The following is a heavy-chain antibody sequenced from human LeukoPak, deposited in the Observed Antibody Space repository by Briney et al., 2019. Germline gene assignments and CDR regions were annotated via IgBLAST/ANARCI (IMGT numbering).Heavy chain of an antibody. CDR3: ARGVVATILHYYYYMDV. CDR2: IHNSGST. Sequence: SETLSLTCTVSGGSISSNYWSWIWHSPGKGLEWMGYIHNSGSTNYNPSLKSRVTISVDTSKNQFSLKLSSVTAADTAVYYCARGVVATILHYYYYMDVWGKGTTVTVSS. V-gene: IGHV4-59*01. J-gene: IGHJ6*03. CDR1: GGSISSNY. D-gene: IGHD5-12*01.